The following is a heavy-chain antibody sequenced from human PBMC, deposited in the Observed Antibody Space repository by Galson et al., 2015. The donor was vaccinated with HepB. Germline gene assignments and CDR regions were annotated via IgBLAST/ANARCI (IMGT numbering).Heavy chain of an antibody. D-gene: IGHD2-2*01. J-gene: IGHJ6*02. V-gene: IGHV1-69*13. CDR2: IIPIFGTA. Sequence: SVKVSCKASGGTFSSYAISWVRQAPGQGLEWMGGIIPIFGTANYAQKFQGRVTITADESTSTAYMELSSLRSEDTAVYYCAREGYCSSTSCYIYYYYGMDVWGQGTTVTVSS. CDR3: AREGYCSSTSCYIYYYYGMDV. CDR1: GGTFSSYA.